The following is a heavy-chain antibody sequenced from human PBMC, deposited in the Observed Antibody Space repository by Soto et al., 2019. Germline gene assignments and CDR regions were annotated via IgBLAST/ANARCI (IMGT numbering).Heavy chain of an antibody. CDR3: ARESLRGMAV. CDR2: MNPNSGKT. J-gene: IGHJ6*02. CDR1: GYTFTSYD. V-gene: IGHV1-8*01. Sequence: QVQLVQSGAKVKKPGTSVKVSCKASGYTFTSYDINGVRQATGQGLEWMDWMNPNSGKTAYAQKFQGGVTMTRNTSLSTAYLELSRLRCEDMAVYYCARESLRGMAVWGQGTTVTVSS.